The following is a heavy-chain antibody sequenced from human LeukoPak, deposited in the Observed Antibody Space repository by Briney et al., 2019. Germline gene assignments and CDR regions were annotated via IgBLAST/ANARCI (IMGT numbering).Heavy chain of an antibody. J-gene: IGHJ5*02. D-gene: IGHD2-15*01. V-gene: IGHV1-69*05. CDR1: GYTFTGYY. Sequence: APVKVSCKASGYTFTGYYMHWVRQAPGQGLEWMGGIIPIFGTANYAQKFQGRVTITTDESTSTAYMELSSLRSEDTAVYYCARDRCSGGSCYPGSWFDPWGQGTLVTVSS. CDR2: IIPIFGTA. CDR3: ARDRCSGGSCYPGSWFDP.